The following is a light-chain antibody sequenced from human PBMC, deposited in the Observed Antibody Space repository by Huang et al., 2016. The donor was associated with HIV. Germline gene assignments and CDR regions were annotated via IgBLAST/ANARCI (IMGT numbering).Light chain of an antibody. Sequence: DIQMTQSPSSLSASVGYRVTITCRASQSIITYLNWYQQKPGKAPDLLIYAASNLQSGVPSRFSGSGAETDFTLTISSLQPEDFATYYCQQNYRIPHTFGQGTKVTIK. V-gene: IGKV1-39*01. CDR3: QQNYRIPHT. CDR2: AAS. CDR1: QSIITY. J-gene: IGKJ2*01.